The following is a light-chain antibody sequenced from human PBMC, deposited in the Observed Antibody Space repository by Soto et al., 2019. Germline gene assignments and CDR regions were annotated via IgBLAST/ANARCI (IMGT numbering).Light chain of an antibody. CDR3: QQYNTYSLP. CDR2: KAS. Sequence: DIQMTQSPSTLSASVGDRVTITCRASQSISSWLAWYQQKPGKAPKLLISKASYLEGGVPSRFSGSGSGTEFTLTISSLQPEDSATYFCQQYNTYSLPFGQGTKLE. J-gene: IGKJ2*01. CDR1: QSISSW. V-gene: IGKV1-5*03.